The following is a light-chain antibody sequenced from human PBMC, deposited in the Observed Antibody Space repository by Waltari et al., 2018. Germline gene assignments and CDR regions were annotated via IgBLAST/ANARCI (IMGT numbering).Light chain of an antibody. V-gene: IGKV3-20*01. Sequence: EIVLTQSPGTLSLSPGERATLSCRASQIVSSSYLAWDQQKPGQAPRLLTYGSSSRATGIPDRFSGSGSGTDFTLTISRLEPEDFAVYYCQQCISSPWTFGQGTKVEIK. CDR2: GSS. CDR3: QQCISSPWT. J-gene: IGKJ1*01. CDR1: QIVSSSY.